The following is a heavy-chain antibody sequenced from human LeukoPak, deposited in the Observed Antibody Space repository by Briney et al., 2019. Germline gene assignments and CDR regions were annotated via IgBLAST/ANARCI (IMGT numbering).Heavy chain of an antibody. CDR3: AILLARDTYYYDSSGYYRPGVH. V-gene: IGHV4-39*07. CDR2: IYYSGST. Sequence: SETLSLTCTVSGGAISSSHYYWGWIRQPPGKGLEWIGSIYYSGSTSYNSSLKSRVTISVDTSKNQFSLKLSSVTAADTAVYYCAILLARDTYYYDSSGYYRPGVHWGQGTLVTVSS. J-gene: IGHJ4*02. CDR1: GGAISSSHYY. D-gene: IGHD3-22*01.